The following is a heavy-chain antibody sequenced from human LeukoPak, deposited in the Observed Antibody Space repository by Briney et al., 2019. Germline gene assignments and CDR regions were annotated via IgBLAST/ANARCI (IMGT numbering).Heavy chain of an antibody. CDR3: ARVYCSSTSCVFDY. CDR1: GGSISSYY. Sequence: KPSETLSLTCTVSGGSISSYYWGWIRQPAGKGLEWIGRFYTSGSTNYNPSLKSRITMSVDTSKNQFSLRLSSVTAADTAVYYCARVYCSSTSCVFDYWGQGTLVTVSS. J-gene: IGHJ4*02. V-gene: IGHV4-4*07. D-gene: IGHD2-2*01. CDR2: FYTSGST.